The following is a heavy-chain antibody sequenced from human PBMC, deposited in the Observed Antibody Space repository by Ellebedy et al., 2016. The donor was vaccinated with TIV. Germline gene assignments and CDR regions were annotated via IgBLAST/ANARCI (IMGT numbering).Heavy chain of an antibody. CDR2: IIPIFGTT. Sequence: AASVKVSCKASGGTFSSYDISWVRQAPGQGLDWMGEIIPIFGTTKYAQKFQGRVTITADESTSTAYMELSSLRSDDTAVYYCARLGSVQNYYFEYWGQGTLVTVSS. J-gene: IGHJ4*02. D-gene: IGHD3-10*01. CDR1: GGTFSSYD. CDR3: ARLGSVQNYYFEY. V-gene: IGHV1-69*13.